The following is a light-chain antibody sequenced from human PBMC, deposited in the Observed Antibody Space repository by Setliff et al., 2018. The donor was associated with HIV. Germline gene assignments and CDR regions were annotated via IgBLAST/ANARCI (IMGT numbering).Light chain of an antibody. V-gene: IGLV2-8*01. CDR3: SSYAGSNNV. CDR1: SSDVGGYNY. J-gene: IGLJ1*01. CDR2: EVS. Sequence: QSALTRPPSASGSPGQSVTISCTGTSSDVGGYNYVSWYQQHPGKAPKLMIYEVSKRPSGVPDRFSGSKSGNTASLTVSGLQAVDEADYYCSSYAGSNNVFGTGTKVTVL.